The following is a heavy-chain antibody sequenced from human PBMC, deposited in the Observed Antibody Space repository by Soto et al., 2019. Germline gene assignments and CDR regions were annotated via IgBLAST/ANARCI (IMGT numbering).Heavy chain of an antibody. J-gene: IGHJ4*02. CDR1: GFTFSSYG. D-gene: IGHD3-10*01. CDR3: ASDPSNYYGSGSYHFDY. Sequence: GGSLRLSCAASGFTFSSYGMHWVRQAPGKGLEWVAVIWYDGSNKYYADSVKGRFTISRDNSKNTLYLKMNSLRAEDTAVYSCASDPSNYYGSGSYHFDYWGQGTLVTVSS. V-gene: IGHV3-33*01. CDR2: IWYDGSNK.